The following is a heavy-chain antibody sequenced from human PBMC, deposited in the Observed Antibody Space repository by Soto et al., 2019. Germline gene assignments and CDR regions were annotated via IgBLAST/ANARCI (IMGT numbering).Heavy chain of an antibody. D-gene: IGHD2-15*01. V-gene: IGHV3-73*01. CDR2: IKTKVESYAT. CDR3: TRRHCSGGGCYSDYDF. CDR1: GFTLSGFD. J-gene: IGHJ4*02. Sequence: PGGSLRLSCAASGFTLSGFDLHWVRQASGEGLEWIGRIKTKVESYATEYAASVKGRFSISRDDSRNTAYLEMNSLETEDTAINYCTRRHCSGGGCYSDYDFWGQGSLVTVSS.